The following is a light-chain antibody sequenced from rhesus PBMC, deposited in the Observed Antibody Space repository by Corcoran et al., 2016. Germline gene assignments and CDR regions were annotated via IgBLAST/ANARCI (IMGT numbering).Light chain of an antibody. CDR2: KAS. V-gene: IGKV1-22*01. CDR3: QQYSSRPLT. J-gene: IGKJ4*01. CDR1: QGISSW. Sequence: DIQMTQSPSSLSASVGDTVTITCRASQGISSWLAWYQQKPGKAPKLLIYKASSLQSGVPSRFSVSGSGTDFTLTISSLQSEDFATYYCQQYSSRPLTFGGGTKVELK.